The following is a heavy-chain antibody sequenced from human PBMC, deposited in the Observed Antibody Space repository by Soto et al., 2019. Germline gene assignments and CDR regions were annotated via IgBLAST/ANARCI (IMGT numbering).Heavy chain of an antibody. D-gene: IGHD3-16*01. CDR3: AKGGGLEGLLARYGMDV. Sequence: EVQLVESGGGLVQPGRSLRLSCAVSGITFEDYAMHWVRQGPGKGLEWVSGVSWNGDIIGYADCVRGRFTISRDNAKRLLYLEKNMVGTEESALYYCAKGGGLEGLLARYGMDVWGHCTTVTVSS. J-gene: IGHJ6*02. CDR2: VSWNGDII. V-gene: IGHV3-9*01. CDR1: GITFEDYA.